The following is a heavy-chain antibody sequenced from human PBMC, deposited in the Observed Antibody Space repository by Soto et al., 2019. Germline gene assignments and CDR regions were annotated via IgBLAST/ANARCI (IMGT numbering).Heavy chain of an antibody. V-gene: IGHV1-2*02. CDR1: GDTFTSYY. CDR3: ARDYDYVWGSYRYTGRGGNWFDP. Sequence: ASVKVSCKAPGDTFTSYYLNWVRQAPGQGLEWMGVINPHGGSTKYAQKFQGRVTMTRDTSISTAYMELSRLRSDDTAVYYCARDYDYVWGSYRYTGRGGNWFDPWGQGTLVTVSS. D-gene: IGHD3-16*02. J-gene: IGHJ5*02. CDR2: INPHGGST.